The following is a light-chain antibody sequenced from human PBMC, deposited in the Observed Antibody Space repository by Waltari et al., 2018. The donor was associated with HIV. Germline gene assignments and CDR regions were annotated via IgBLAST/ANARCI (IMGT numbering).Light chain of an antibody. Sequence: SVLTQPPSVSGAPAHRDTINSTGSSSNSGPYHDVHCYQQLQGPAPKLLIYGNSNRPSGVPDRFSGSKSGTSASLAISGLQPDDETDYYCQSYDRSLSNWVFGGGTKLTVL. CDR2: GNS. CDR3: QSYDRSLSNWV. J-gene: IGLJ3*02. V-gene: IGLV1-40*01. CDR1: SSNSGPYHD.